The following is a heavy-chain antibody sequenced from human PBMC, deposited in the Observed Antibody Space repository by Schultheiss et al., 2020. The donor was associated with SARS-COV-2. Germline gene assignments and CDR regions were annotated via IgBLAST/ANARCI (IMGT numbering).Heavy chain of an antibody. V-gene: IGHV3-30*02. Sequence: GGSLRLSCAASGFTFSSYALHWVRQAPGKGLEWVAVIWYNRNNKFYDDSVKGRFTISRDNSKNTLYLQMNSLRAEDTAVYYCAKGHYSNLRYNWFDPWGQGTLVTVSS. CDR3: AKGHYSNLRYNWFDP. CDR1: GFTFSSYA. CDR2: IWYNRNNK. J-gene: IGHJ5*02. D-gene: IGHD4-11*01.